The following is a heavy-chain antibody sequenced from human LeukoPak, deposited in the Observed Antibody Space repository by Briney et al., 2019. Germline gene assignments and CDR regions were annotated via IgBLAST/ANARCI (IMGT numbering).Heavy chain of an antibody. CDR1: GGSFSGYY. Sequence: SETLSLTCAVYGGSFSGYYWSWIRQPPGKGLEWIGEINHSGSTNYNPSLKSRVTISVDTSKNQFSLKLSPVTAADTAVYYCAGGPITGTVWFDPWGQGTLVTVSS. CDR2: INHSGST. J-gene: IGHJ5*02. D-gene: IGHD1-7*01. V-gene: IGHV4-34*01. CDR3: AGGPITGTVWFDP.